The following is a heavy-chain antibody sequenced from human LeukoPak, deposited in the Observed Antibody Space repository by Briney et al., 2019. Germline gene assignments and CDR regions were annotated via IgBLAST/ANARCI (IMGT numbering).Heavy chain of an antibody. CDR3: ARDKDPLGRNWFDP. CDR1: GGSISSYY. J-gene: IGHJ5*02. V-gene: IGHV4-59*06. Sequence: PSETLSLTCTVSGGSISSYYWSWIRQLPGKGLEWIGYIYYTGSTYYNPSLKSRVTISVDTSKDQFSLKLSSVTAADTAVYYCARDKDPLGRNWFDPWGQGTLVTVSS. CDR2: IYYTGST. D-gene: IGHD5-24*01.